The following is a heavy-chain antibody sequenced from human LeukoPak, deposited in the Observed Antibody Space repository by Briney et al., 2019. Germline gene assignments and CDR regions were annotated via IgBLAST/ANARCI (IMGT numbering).Heavy chain of an antibody. CDR2: ISGSGGST. D-gene: IGHD3-16*01. J-gene: IGHJ4*02. Sequence: GGSLRLSCAASGFTFSDYYMSWIRQAPGKGLEWVSAISGSGGSTYYADSVKGRFTISRDNSKNTLYLQMNSLRAEDTAVYYCARGGGVGTADYWGQGTLVTVSS. V-gene: IGHV3-23*01. CDR3: ARGGGVGTADY. CDR1: GFTFSDYY.